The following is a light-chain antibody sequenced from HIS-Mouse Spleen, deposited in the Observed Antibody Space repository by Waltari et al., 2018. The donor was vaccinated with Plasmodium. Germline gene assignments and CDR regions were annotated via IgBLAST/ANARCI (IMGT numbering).Light chain of an antibody. V-gene: IGLV2-23*01. CDR3: CSYAGSSTYV. Sequence: QSALTQPASVSGSPGQSITISCTGTSSAVGSYNLVSWYQQPPGKAPKLMIYEGSKPPSGVANRFSGSNSGNTASLTSSGLQAEDEADYYCCSYAGSSTYVFGTGTKVTVL. J-gene: IGLJ1*01. CDR1: SSAVGSYNL. CDR2: EGS.